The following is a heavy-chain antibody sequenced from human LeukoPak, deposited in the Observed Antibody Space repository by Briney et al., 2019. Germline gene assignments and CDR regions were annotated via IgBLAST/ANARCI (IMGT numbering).Heavy chain of an antibody. CDR3: VRGVGVSRFNYFDP. CDR2: IWYDANNK. V-gene: IGHV3-33*01. D-gene: IGHD1-26*01. J-gene: IGHJ5*02. CDR1: GFTFSSFG. Sequence: GGSLTLSCAASGFTFSSFGMHWVRQAPGKGLEWVAVIWYDANNKYYADSVKGRFTISRDNSKNTLYLQMNSLRDDDTAVYYCVRGVGVSRFNYFDPWGQGTLVTVSS.